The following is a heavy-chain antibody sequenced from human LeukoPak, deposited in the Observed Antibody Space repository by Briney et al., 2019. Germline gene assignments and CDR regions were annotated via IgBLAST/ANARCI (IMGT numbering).Heavy chain of an antibody. CDR2: IYFSGST. CDR1: GGSISTYY. D-gene: IGHD6-19*01. Sequence: SETLSLTCAVSGGSISTYYWSWIRQPPGKGLEWIGSIYFSGSTKYNPSLKSRITISIDTSKKQLSLKLSSVTAADTAVYYCAREESVIAVAGHQNWFDPWGQGTLVTVSP. V-gene: IGHV4-59*01. J-gene: IGHJ5*02. CDR3: AREESVIAVAGHQNWFDP.